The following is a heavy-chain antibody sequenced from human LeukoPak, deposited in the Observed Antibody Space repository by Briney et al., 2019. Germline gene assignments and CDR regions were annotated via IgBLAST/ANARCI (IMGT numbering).Heavy chain of an antibody. CDR2: ISDSGGTA. V-gene: IGHV3-23*01. D-gene: IGHD3-3*01. CDR1: GFTFPSYA. Sequence: PGGSLRLSCAASGFTFPSYATSWVRQAPGEGLGWVSAISDSGGTAYYADSVKGRFTISRDNSKNTLYLQMNSLRAEDTAIYFCAEARGMWNGYFGIDYWGQGTLVTVSS. J-gene: IGHJ4*02. CDR3: AEARGMWNGYFGIDY.